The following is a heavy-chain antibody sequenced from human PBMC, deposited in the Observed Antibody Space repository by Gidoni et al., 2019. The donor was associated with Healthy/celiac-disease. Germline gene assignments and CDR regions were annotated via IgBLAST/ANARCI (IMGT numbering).Heavy chain of an antibody. J-gene: IGHJ5*02. CDR2: IYPGDSDT. Sequence: EVQLVQSGAEVKKPGEAQKISCKGSGYSFTSYWIGWVRQMPGKGLEWMGIIYPGDSDTRYSPSFQGQVTISADKSISTAYLHWSILKASDPAMYYCARRLDIAAAGTANWFDPWGQGTLFTVSS. CDR3: ARRLDIAAAGTANWFDP. D-gene: IGHD6-13*01. V-gene: IGHV5-51*01. CDR1: GYSFTSYW.